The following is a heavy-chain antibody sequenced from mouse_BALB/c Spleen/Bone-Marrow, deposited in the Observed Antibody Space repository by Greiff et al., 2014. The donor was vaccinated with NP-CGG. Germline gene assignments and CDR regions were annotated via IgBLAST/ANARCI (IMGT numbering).Heavy chain of an antibody. CDR2: ISDGGGYT. V-gene: IGHV5-4*02. J-gene: IGHJ4*01. Sequence: EVQLQQSGGGLVKPGGSLKLSCAASGFTFSDYYMYWVRQTPEKRLEWVATISDGGGYTYYPDSVWGRFTISRDNAKNNLYLQMSSLKSEDTATYYCARSGERFGAMDYWGQGTSVTVFS. CDR3: ARSGERFGAMDY. CDR1: GFTFSDYY. D-gene: IGHD3-1*01.